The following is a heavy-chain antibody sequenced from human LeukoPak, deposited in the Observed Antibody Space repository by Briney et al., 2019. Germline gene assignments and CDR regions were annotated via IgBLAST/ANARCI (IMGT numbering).Heavy chain of an antibody. CDR1: GFTVSSNY. V-gene: IGHV3-23*01. J-gene: IGHJ4*02. Sequence: GGSLRLSCAASGFTVSSNYMSWVRQAPGKGLEWVSAISGSGGSTYYADSVKGRFTISRDNSKNTLYLQMNSLRAEDTAVYYCAKDSGYDYDYFDYWGQGTLVTVS. D-gene: IGHD5-12*01. CDR2: ISGSGGST. CDR3: AKDSGYDYDYFDY.